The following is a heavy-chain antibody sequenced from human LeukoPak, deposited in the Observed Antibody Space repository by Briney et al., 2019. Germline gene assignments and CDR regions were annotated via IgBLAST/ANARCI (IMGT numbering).Heavy chain of an antibody. CDR1: GGTFSNYA. D-gene: IGHD1-26*01. V-gene: IGHV1-69*05. Sequence: GASVKVSCKASGGTFSNYAFSWVRQAPGQGLEWMGGIIPIFRTTNYAEQFQGRVTITTDESTNTAYLDLSSLRSKDTAVYYCAKDDGSATMGFDSWGQGTLVSVSS. CDR2: IIPIFRTT. J-gene: IGHJ5*01. CDR3: AKDDGSATMGFDS.